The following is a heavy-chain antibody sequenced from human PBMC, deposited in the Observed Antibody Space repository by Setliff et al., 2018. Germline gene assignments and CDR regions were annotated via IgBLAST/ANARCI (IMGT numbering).Heavy chain of an antibody. D-gene: IGHD3-22*01. V-gene: IGHV4-34*01. CDR3: AKEGYYDHFGYYHYYFDF. CDR1: GGPLSNYY. CDR2: INHSGIT. Sequence: SETLSLTCTVYGGPLSNYYWSWVRQPPGKGPEWIVEINHSGITNYNPSLKSRVAISVDTSKNQFSLRLSSVTAADTAVYYCAKEGYYDHFGYYHYYFDFWGQGTLVTVSS. J-gene: IGHJ4*02.